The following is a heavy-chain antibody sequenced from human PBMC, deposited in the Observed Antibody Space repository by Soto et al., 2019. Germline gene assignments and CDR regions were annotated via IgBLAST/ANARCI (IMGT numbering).Heavy chain of an antibody. D-gene: IGHD3-9*01. J-gene: IGHJ4*02. Sequence: QVQLVESGGGVVQPGRSLRLSCAASGFTFSSYGMHWVRQAPGKGLEWVAVISYDGSNKYYADSVKGRFTISRDNSKNTRYLQMNSLRAEDTAVYYCASRRAGYFSAVDYWGQGTLVTVSS. CDR3: ASRRAGYFSAVDY. V-gene: IGHV3-30*03. CDR1: GFTFSSYG. CDR2: ISYDGSNK.